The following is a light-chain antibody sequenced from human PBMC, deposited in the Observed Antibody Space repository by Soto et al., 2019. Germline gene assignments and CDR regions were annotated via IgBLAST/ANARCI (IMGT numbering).Light chain of an antibody. CDR1: QGISSY. J-gene: IGKJ4*01. CDR3: QQLSSYPVT. V-gene: IGKV1-9*01. Sequence: DIQLTQSPSFLSASVRDRVTISCRASQGISSYLSWYQQKPGKAPNLLIYKASTLKSGVPSRFSGSGSGTEFTLTISSLQPEDFATYYCQQLSSYPVTFGGGTNVEIK. CDR2: KAS.